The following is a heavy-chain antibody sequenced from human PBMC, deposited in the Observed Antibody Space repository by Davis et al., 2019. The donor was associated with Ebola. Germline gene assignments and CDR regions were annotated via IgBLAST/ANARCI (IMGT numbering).Heavy chain of an antibody. CDR2: INHSGST. J-gene: IGHJ4*02. CDR3: VRGSDAYKTGY. V-gene: IGHV4-34*01. Sequence: MPSETLSLTCAVYGGSFNGYYWSWIRQPPGKGLEWIGEINHSGSTHYNPSLKSRVTTSVDTSKNQFSLEVRSVTAADTAFYYCVRGSDAYKTGYWGQGTLVTVSS. D-gene: IGHD5-24*01. CDR1: GGSFNGYY.